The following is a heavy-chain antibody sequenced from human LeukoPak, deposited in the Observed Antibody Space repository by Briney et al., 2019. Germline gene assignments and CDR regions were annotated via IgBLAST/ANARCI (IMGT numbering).Heavy chain of an antibody. V-gene: IGHV3-48*04. CDR3: ARGELQWLVPSHWFDP. J-gene: IGHJ5*02. CDR2: ISSSSSTI. Sequence: SGGSLRLSCAASGFTFSSYSMNWVRQAPGKGLEWVSYISSSSSTIYYADSVKGRFTISRDNAKNSLYLQMNSLRAEDTAVYYCARGELQWLVPSHWFDPWGQGTLVTVSS. CDR1: GFTFSSYS. D-gene: IGHD6-19*01.